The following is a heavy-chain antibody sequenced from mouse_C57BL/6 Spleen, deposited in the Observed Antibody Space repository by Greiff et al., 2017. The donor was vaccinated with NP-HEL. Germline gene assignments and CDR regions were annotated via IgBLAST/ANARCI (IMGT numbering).Heavy chain of an antibody. CDR2: INPSTGGT. J-gene: IGHJ4*01. CDR3: ARGDYDYDGYAMDY. Sequence: DVKLQESGPELVKPGASVKISCKASGYSFTGYYMNWVKQSPEKSLEWIGEINPSTGGTTYNQKFKAKATLTVDKSSSTAYMQLKSLTSEDSAVYYCARGDYDYDGYAMDYWGQGTSVTVSS. V-gene: IGHV1-42*01. CDR1: GYSFTGYY. D-gene: IGHD2-4*01.